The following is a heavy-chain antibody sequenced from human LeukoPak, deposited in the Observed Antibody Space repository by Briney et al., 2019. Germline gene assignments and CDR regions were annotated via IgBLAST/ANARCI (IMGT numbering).Heavy chain of an antibody. J-gene: IGHJ3*02. CDR2: IYYSGST. D-gene: IGHD2/OR15-2a*01. Sequence: SETLSLTCTVSGGSISSYYWSWIRQPPGKGLGWIGYIYYSGSTNYNPSLKSRVTISVDTSKNQFSLKLSSVTAADTAVYYCASLYDQGAFDIWGQGTMVTVSS. CDR1: GGSISSYY. CDR3: ASLYDQGAFDI. V-gene: IGHV4-59*08.